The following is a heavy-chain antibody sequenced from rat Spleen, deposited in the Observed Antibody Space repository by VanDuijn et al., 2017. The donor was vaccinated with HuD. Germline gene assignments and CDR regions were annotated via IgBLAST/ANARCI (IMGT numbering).Heavy chain of an antibody. CDR1: GFSLTSKG. CDR3: TRDPTDRRVMDA. V-gene: IGHV2S12*01. J-gene: IGHJ4*01. Sequence: QVQLKESGPGLVQPSQTLSLTCTVSGFSLTSKGVSWVRQPPGKGLEWIAAISSGGRTYYNSALKSRLSISRDTSKSQVFLKMSSLQTEDSAIYFCTRDPTDRRVMDAWGQGASVTVSS. CDR2: ISSGGRT. D-gene: IGHD1-11*01.